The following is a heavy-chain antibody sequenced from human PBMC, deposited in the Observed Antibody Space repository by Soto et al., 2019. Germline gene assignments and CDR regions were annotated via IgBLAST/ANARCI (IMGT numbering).Heavy chain of an antibody. J-gene: IGHJ4*02. Sequence: SETLSLTCTVSGASISSAGYYWSWIRQHPGKGLEWIGYIYYSGSTFYNPSLKSRVTISIDTSENQFSLKLTSMTAADTAVYFCARVGDYGDYAHDYWGQGTLVTVSS. CDR2: IYYSGST. CDR1: GASISSAGYY. V-gene: IGHV4-31*03. D-gene: IGHD4-17*01. CDR3: ARVGDYGDYAHDY.